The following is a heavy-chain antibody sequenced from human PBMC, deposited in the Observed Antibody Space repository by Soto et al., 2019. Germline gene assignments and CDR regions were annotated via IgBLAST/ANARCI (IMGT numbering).Heavy chain of an antibody. Sequence: SVNVSCKVSGGAFTNYSLNWVRHAPGQGLEWLGGTIPLHNTSNYSLKLLGRGSVTADISSNTVYMHLSGLTSDDTATYYCAIWSNWNPLYYRGMDVWGQGTTVTVSS. D-gene: IGHD1-20*01. CDR1: GGAFTNYS. J-gene: IGHJ6*02. V-gene: IGHV1-69*08. CDR2: TIPLHNTS. CDR3: AIWSNWNPLYYRGMDV.